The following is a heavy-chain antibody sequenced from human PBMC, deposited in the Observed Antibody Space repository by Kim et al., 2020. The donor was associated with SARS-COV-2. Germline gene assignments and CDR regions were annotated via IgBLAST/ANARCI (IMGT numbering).Heavy chain of an antibody. D-gene: IGHD2-2*01. CDR3: ARDWAYCSSASCRPTDYYYYGMDV. V-gene: IGHV4-59*01. J-gene: IGHJ6*02. CDR1: GDSISGSY. Sequence: SETLSLTCTVSGDSISGSYWSWVRQSPGKGLEWIGYISDSGTTNYNPSPKSRVTMSVDTPKNQFSLKLTSVTAADTAVYYCARDWAYCSSASCRPTDYYYYGMDVWGQGTTVTVSS. CDR2: ISDSGTT.